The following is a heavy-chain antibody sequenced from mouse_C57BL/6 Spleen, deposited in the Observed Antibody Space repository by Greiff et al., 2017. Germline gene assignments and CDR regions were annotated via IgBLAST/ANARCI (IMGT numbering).Heavy chain of an antibody. D-gene: IGHD2-5*01. CDR3: ARQYSNYAMDY. J-gene: IGHJ4*01. Sequence: EVMLVESGGDLVKPGGSLKLSCAASGFTFSSYGMSWVRQTPDKRLEWVATISSGGSYTYYPDSVKGRFTISRDNAKNTLYLQMSSLKSEDTAMYYCARQYSNYAMDYWGQGTSVTVSS. CDR1: GFTFSSYG. V-gene: IGHV5-6*01. CDR2: ISSGGSYT.